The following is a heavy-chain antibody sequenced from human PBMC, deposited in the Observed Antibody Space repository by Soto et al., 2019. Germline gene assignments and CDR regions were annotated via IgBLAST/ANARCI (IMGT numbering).Heavy chain of an antibody. CDR2: ITRGGSII. CDR3: ASVWSGYSGAHF. Sequence: EVQLVESGGGLVQPGGSLRLSCAASGFTLSSYEMIWVRQAPGEGLECLSYITRGGSIIHYADSVKGRFTISRDNAKNSLYLQMNSLRAEDSAVYYCASVWSGYSGAHFWGQGTLVTVSS. D-gene: IGHD3-3*01. J-gene: IGHJ4*02. CDR1: GFTLSSYE. V-gene: IGHV3-48*03.